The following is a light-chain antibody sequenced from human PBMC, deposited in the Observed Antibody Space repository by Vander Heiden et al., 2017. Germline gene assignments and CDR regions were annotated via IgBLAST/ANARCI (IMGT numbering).Light chain of an antibody. J-gene: IGLJ3*02. V-gene: IGLV2-23*02. Sequence: QSALTQPASVSGSPGQSITISCTGTSSDVGTYNLVSWYQQHPGKAPKLMIYEVSERPSGVSDRFSGSESGNTASLTISGLQAEDEADYYCCSYAGSNTFVFGGGTKVTVL. CDR1: SSDVGTYNL. CDR2: EVS. CDR3: CSYAGSNTFV.